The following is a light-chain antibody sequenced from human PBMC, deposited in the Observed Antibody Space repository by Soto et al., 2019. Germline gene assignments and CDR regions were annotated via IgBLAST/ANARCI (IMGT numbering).Light chain of an antibody. V-gene: IGKV3-20*01. J-gene: IGKJ1*01. Sequence: EIVLTQSPGTLSLSPGERATLSCRASQSVSSSYLAWYQQKPGQAPSLLIYGASSRATGIPDRFSGSGSGTDFTLTISRLEPEDFAVYYCQQYVSPPITFGQGTKVDIK. CDR2: GAS. CDR1: QSVSSSY. CDR3: QQYVSPPIT.